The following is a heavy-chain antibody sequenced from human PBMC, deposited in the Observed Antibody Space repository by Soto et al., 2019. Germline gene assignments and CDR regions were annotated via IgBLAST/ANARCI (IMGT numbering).Heavy chain of an antibody. V-gene: IGHV4-59*08. CDR2: IYYSGST. CDR3: ARQEEDGFDY. D-gene: IGHD3-10*01. CDR1: GGSISSYY. Sequence: SETLSLTCTVSGGSISSYYWSWIRQPPGKGLEWIGYIYYSGSTNYNPSLKSRVTISVDTSKNQFSLKLSSVTAADTAVYYCARQEEDGFDYWGQGTLVTVSS. J-gene: IGHJ4*02.